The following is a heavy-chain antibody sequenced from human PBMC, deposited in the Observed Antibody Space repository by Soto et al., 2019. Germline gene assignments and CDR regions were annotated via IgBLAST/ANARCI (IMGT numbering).Heavy chain of an antibody. J-gene: IGHJ5*02. CDR1: GYTFTSYG. D-gene: IGHD5-18*01. Sequence: ASVKVSCKASGYTFTSYGISWVRQAPGQGLEWMGWISAYNGNTNYAQKLQGRVTMTTDTSTSTAYKELRSLRSDDTAVFYCARDRDTAMVKGGWFDPWGQGTLVTVSS. CDR2: ISAYNGNT. CDR3: ARDRDTAMVKGGWFDP. V-gene: IGHV1-18*01.